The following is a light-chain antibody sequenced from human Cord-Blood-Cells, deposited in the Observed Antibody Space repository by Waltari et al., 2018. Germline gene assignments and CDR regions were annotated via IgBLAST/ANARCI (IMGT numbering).Light chain of an antibody. CDR3: QVWDSSSDHVV. V-gene: IGLV3-21*04. Sequence: SYVLTQPPSVSLAPGTTARITCGGNNIGRKSVHWYQQKPGQAPVLVIYYDSDRPSGIPERFSGSNSGNTATLTISRVEAGDEADYYCQVWDSSSDHVVFGGGTKLTVL. J-gene: IGLJ2*01. CDR2: YDS. CDR1: NIGRKS.